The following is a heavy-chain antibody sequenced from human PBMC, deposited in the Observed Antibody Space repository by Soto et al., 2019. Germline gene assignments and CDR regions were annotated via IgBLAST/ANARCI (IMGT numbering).Heavy chain of an antibody. CDR2: ISNDGINK. V-gene: IGHV3-30*03. D-gene: IGHD2-21*02. CDR3: AREEHIVVVTAIPAEYLKH. CDR1: GFIFSSYG. Sequence: PGGSLRLSCAGSGFIFSSYGIHWVRQAPGKGLEWVAAISNDGINKNYAESVKGRFSISRDNSKNTLYLQMDSLRAEDTAVYFCAREEHIVVVTAIPAEYLKHWGQGTLVTVYS. J-gene: IGHJ1*01.